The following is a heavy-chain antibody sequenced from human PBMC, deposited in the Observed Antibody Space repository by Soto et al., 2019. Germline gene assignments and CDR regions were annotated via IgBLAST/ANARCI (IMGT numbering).Heavy chain of an antibody. CDR2: ISYDGSNK. Sequence: QVQLVESGGGVVQPGRSLRLSCAASGFTFSSYAMHWVRQAPGKGLEWVAVISYDGSNKYYADSVKGRFTISRDASKNTLYLQMNSLRAEDTAVYYCARSREDIVVVVVPGVYRMDVWGQGTTVTVSS. CDR1: GFTFSSYA. D-gene: IGHD2-15*01. CDR3: ARSREDIVVVVVPGVYRMDV. J-gene: IGHJ6*02. V-gene: IGHV3-30-3*01.